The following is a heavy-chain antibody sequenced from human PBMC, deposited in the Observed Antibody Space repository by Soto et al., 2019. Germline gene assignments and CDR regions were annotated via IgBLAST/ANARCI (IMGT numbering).Heavy chain of an antibody. Sequence: QVQLVESGGGVVQPGRSLRLSCAASGFTFSIYAMHWVRQAPGKGLEWVAVIWYDGSNKYYADSVKGRFTISRDNSKNTLYLQMNSLRAEDTAVYSCARSAPGGYSPNWGMVGMDVWGQGTTVTVSS. D-gene: IGHD5-18*01. CDR3: ARSAPGGYSPNWGMVGMDV. CDR2: IWYDGSNK. CDR1: GFTFSIYA. V-gene: IGHV3-33*01. J-gene: IGHJ6*02.